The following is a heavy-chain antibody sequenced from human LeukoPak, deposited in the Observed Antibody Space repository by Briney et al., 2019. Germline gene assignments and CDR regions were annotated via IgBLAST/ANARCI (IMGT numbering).Heavy chain of an antibody. V-gene: IGHV1-69*10. CDR1: GGTFSSYA. J-gene: IGHJ4*02. D-gene: IGHD2-15*01. CDR2: IIPILGIA. Sequence: ASVTVSCKASGGTFSSYAISWVRQAPGQGLEWMGGIIPILGIANYAQKFQGRVTITADESTSTAYMELSSLRSEDTAVYYCARDPIGSRWPYYFDYWGQGTLVTVSS. CDR3: ARDPIGSRWPYYFDY.